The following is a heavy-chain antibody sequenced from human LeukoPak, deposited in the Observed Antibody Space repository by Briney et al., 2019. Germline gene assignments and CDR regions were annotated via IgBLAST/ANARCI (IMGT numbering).Heavy chain of an antibody. J-gene: IGHJ4*02. CDR3: ARDRKITFGGVIVIPYYFDY. Sequence: GGSLRLSCAAPGFTFSSYGMHWVRQAPGKGLERVAFIRYDGSNKYYADSVKGRFTISRDNSKNTLYLQMNSLRAEDTAVYYCARDRKITFGGVIVIPYYFDYWGQGTLVTVSS. V-gene: IGHV3-30*02. D-gene: IGHD3-16*02. CDR1: GFTFSSYG. CDR2: IRYDGSNK.